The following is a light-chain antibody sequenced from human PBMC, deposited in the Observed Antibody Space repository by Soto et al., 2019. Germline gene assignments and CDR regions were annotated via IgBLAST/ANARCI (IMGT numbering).Light chain of an antibody. CDR1: ESLSTY. V-gene: IGKV3-15*01. CDR3: QSYNDWPFT. CDR2: GAS. J-gene: IGKJ2*01. Sequence: EIVMTQSPATLSVSPGERVTLSCRASESLSTYLAWYQQKPGQAPRLLIYGASTKATDIPARFSGSGSATDFTLTISSLQSEDFAVYYCQSYNDWPFTFGQGTKLEI.